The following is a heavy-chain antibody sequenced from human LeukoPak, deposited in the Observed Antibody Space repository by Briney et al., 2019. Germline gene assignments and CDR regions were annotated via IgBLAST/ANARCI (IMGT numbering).Heavy chain of an antibody. D-gene: IGHD6-13*01. CDR3: ARDHATSSSWYGHAY. Sequence: PSETLSLTCSVSGDSVSSSTYYWSWIRQPPGKGLEWIGRIYTSGSTNYNPSLKSRVTISVDTSKNQFSLKLSSVTAADTALYYCARDHATSSSWYGHAYWGQGILVTVSS. CDR1: GDSVSSSTYY. J-gene: IGHJ4*02. V-gene: IGHV4-61*02. CDR2: IYTSGST.